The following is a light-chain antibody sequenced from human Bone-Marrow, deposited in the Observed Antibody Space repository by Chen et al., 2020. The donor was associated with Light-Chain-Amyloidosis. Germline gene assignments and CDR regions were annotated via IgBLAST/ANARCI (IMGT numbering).Light chain of an antibody. CDR3: RSFTSRSSYV. V-gene: IGLV2-14*01. CDR1: SGDVGTYNY. J-gene: IGLJ1*01. CDR2: AVS. Sequence: QSALTQPASVSGSPGQSITISCTGTSGDVGTYNYVSWYQQHPGKAPKVMIYAVSNRPSGVSNRFSCSKAGHTASLTISGPQAEDEADYYCRSFTSRSSYVFGPGTKVTVL.